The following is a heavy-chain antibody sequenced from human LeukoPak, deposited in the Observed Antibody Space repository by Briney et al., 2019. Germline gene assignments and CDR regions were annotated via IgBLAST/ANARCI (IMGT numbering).Heavy chain of an antibody. Sequence: PGGSLRLSCAASGFTFSSYSMNWVRQAPGKGLEWVSVIHSGGSTYDADSVKGRFTISRDNSKNTVYLQMNSLRPEDTAVYYCARMDLWRGAGGWSYFDYWGQGTLVTVSS. D-gene: IGHD1-14*01. J-gene: IGHJ4*02. CDR1: GFTFSSYS. CDR2: IHSGGST. V-gene: IGHV3-53*05. CDR3: ARMDLWRGAGGWSYFDY.